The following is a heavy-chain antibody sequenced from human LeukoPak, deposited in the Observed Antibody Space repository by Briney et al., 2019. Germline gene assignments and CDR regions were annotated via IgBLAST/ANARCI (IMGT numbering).Heavy chain of an antibody. CDR3: ARDPGSSGLMYYYYGMDV. Sequence: GGSLRLSCAASGFTFSDYYMSWIRQAPGKGLEWVSYISSSGSTIYYADSVKGRFTISRDNSKNTLYLQMNSLRAEDTAVYYCARDPGSSGLMYYYYGMDVWGQGTTVTVSS. J-gene: IGHJ6*02. D-gene: IGHD3-22*01. V-gene: IGHV3-11*04. CDR1: GFTFSDYY. CDR2: ISSSGSTI.